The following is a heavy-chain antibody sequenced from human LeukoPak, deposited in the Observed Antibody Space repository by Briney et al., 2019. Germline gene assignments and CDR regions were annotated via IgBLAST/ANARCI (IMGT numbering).Heavy chain of an antibody. CDR2: IYYSGST. CDR3: ASLYCSSTSCYLFH. CDR1: GGSINSYY. J-gene: IGHJ4*02. Sequence: PSETLSLTCTVSGGSINSYYWSWIRQTPGKGLEWIGYIYYSGSTNYNPSLKSRVNISVDTSKNQFSLKLSSVTAADTALYYCASLYCSSTSCYLFHWGQGTLVTVSS. V-gene: IGHV4-59*08. D-gene: IGHD2-2*01.